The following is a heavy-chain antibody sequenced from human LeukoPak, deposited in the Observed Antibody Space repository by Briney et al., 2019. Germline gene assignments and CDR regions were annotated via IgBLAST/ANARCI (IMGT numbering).Heavy chain of an antibody. Sequence: ASVKVSCKASGYTFTSYGISWVRQAPGQGLEWMGWISAYNGNTNYAQKLQGRVTITADKSTSTAYMELSSLRSEDTAVYYCARDRWVPTIAVAGDDYWGQGTLVTVSS. D-gene: IGHD6-19*01. CDR3: ARDRWVPTIAVAGDDY. CDR2: ISAYNGNT. CDR1: GYTFTSYG. J-gene: IGHJ4*02. V-gene: IGHV1-18*01.